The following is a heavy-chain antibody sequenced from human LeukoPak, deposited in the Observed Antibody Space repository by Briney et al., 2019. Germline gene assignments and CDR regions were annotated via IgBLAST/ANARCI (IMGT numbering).Heavy chain of an antibody. D-gene: IGHD6-19*01. Sequence: GGSLRLSCATSGFIFSSYGMYWVRQAPGKGLEWVAVIWHDGSAEFYADSVKGRFSISRDDSKNTVYLQMNSLRAEDTALYYGAKDNRGGWSGYFDYWGQGVLVTVSS. CDR1: GFIFSSYG. J-gene: IGHJ4*02. CDR2: IWHDGSAE. V-gene: IGHV3-33*06. CDR3: AKDNRGGWSGYFDY.